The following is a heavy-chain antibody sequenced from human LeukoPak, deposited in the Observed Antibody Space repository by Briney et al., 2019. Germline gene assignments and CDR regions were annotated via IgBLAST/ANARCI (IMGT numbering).Heavy chain of an antibody. J-gene: IGHJ4*02. CDR3: ASGSHYGYNSGWLYY. Sequence: SETLSLTCTVSGGSISSSSYYWGWIRQPPGKGLEWIGSMYYSGTTYYNPSLKCRVTISVDTSKNQFSLKLSSVTASDTAVYYCASGSHYGYNSGWLYYWGQGTLVTVSS. D-gene: IGHD6-19*01. V-gene: IGHV4-39*01. CDR1: GGSISSSSYY. CDR2: MYYSGTT.